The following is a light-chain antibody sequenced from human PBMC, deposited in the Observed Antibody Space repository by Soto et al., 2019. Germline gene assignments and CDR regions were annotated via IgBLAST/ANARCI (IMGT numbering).Light chain of an antibody. CDR2: GAS. V-gene: IGKV3-20*01. J-gene: IGKJ1*01. CDR3: QQHDNSPWM. Sequence: EIVLTQSPGTLSLSPGERATLSCRASQSVSSSYLAWYQQKPGQAPRLLIYGASNRATGIPDRFSGSGSGTDFTLTISRLEPEDFAVYYCQQHDNSPWMFGQGTKV. CDR1: QSVSSSY.